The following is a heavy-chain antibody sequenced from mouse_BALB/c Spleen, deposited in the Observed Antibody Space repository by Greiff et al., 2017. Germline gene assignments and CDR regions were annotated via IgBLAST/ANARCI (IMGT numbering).Heavy chain of an antibody. V-gene: IGHV2-9*02. J-gene: IGHJ3*01. CDR3: ARDGGGYGNPFAY. D-gene: IGHD2-1*01. Sequence: QVQLKQSGPGLVAPSQSLSITCTVSGFSLTSYGVHWVRQPPGKGLEWLGVIWAGGSTNYNSALMSRLSISKDNSKSQVFLKMNSLQTDDTAMYYCARDGGGYGNPFAYWGQGTLVTVS. CDR1: GFSLTSYG. CDR2: IWAGGST.